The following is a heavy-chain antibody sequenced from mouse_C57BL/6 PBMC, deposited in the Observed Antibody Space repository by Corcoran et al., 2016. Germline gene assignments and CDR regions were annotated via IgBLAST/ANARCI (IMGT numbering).Heavy chain of an antibody. CDR1: GYTLKTYG. CDR3: ARNRISGLPRAY. D-gene: IGHD3-2*02. V-gene: IGHV9-3*01. J-gene: IGHJ3*01. CDR2: INTYSGVP. Sequence: QIQLVQSGPELKKPGETVKVSCKASGYTLKTYGMSWVKQAPGKGLKWMDWINTYSGVPTYADNFKGRFAFSLETSASTAYLQINNLKNEDTATYFCARNRISGLPRAYWGQGTLVTVSA.